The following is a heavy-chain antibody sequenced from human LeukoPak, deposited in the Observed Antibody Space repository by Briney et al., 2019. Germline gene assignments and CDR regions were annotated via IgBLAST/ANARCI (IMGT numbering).Heavy chain of an antibody. D-gene: IGHD1-26*01. CDR2: ISYSGST. CDR3: ARGKGATTPYSY. J-gene: IGHJ4*02. CDR1: GGSISTFF. V-gene: IGHV4-59*01. Sequence: SETLSLTCTVSGGSISTFFWSWIRQPPGKGLEWIGFISYSGSTNYNPSLKSRVTISVDTSKNQFSLKLSSVTAADTAVYYCARGKGATTPYSYWGQGTLVTVSS.